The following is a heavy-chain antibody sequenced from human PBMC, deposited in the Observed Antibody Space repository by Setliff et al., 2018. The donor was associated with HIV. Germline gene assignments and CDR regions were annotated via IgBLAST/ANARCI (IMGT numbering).Heavy chain of an antibody. J-gene: IGHJ6*02. CDR2: ISWSSGSI. Sequence: SLRLSCVASGFTLDDYVMHWVRQAPGKGLEWVSGISWSSGSIDSADSVKGRFTISRDNAKNTLYLQMNSLRAEDTAVYYCARDSEVTDYYYGMDVWGQGTTVTVSS. CDR3: ARDSEVTDYYYGMDV. V-gene: IGHV3-9*01. D-gene: IGHD5-18*01. CDR1: GFTLDDYV.